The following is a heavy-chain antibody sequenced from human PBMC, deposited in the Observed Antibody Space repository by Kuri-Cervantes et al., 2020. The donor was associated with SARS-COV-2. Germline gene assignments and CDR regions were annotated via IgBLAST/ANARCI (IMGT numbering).Heavy chain of an antibody. V-gene: IGHV1-8*01. CDR3: YCAPKEGFDS. D-gene: IGHD2-21*01. Sequence: ASVKVSCKTPETTFPNYDINWVRQATRQGLEWMGMVKTNSGNTLYAQFFQDSVTMTRDISTSTVYMELSSLTSEDSALYYCYCAPKEGFDSWGQGTLVTVSS. CDR1: ETTFPNYD. J-gene: IGHJ4*02. CDR2: VKTNSGNT.